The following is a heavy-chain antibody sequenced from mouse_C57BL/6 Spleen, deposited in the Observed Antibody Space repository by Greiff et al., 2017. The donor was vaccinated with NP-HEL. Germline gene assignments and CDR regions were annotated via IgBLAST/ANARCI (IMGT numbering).Heavy chain of an antibody. D-gene: IGHD2-1*01. CDR1: GYTFTSYW. CDR3: ARSYYGNYDYFDY. J-gene: IGHJ2*01. Sequence: VKLQQPGAELVMPGASVKLSCKASGYTFTSYWMHWVKQRPGQGLEWIGEIDPSDSYTNYNQKFKGKSTLTVDKSSSTAYMQLSSLTSEDSAVYYCARSYYGNYDYFDYWGQGTTLTVSS. V-gene: IGHV1-69*01. CDR2: IDPSDSYT.